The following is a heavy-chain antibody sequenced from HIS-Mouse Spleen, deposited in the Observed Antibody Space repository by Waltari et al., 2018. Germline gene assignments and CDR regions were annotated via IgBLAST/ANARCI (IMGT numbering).Heavy chain of an antibody. V-gene: IGHV4-39*07. CDR3: AREIPYSSSWYDWYFDL. J-gene: IGHJ2*01. Sequence: QLQLQESGPGLVKPSETLSLTCTVSGGSISSSSYYWGWIRQPPGKGLEWIGSIYYRGGTSSTPSSKRRVTISVETSKHQFSLKLSSVTAADTAVYYCAREIPYSSSWYDWYFDLWGRGTLVTVSS. D-gene: IGHD6-13*01. CDR2: IYYRGGT. CDR1: GGSISSSSYY.